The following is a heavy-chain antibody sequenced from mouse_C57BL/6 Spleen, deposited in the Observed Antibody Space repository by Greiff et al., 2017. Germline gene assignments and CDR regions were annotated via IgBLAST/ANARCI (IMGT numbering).Heavy chain of an antibody. D-gene: IGHD2-5*01. V-gene: IGHV1-69*01. CDR3: ARGYSNPMDY. CDR2: IDPSDSYT. Sequence: QVQLQQPGAELVMPGASVKLSCKASGYPFTSYWMHWVKQRPGQGLEWIGEIDPSDSYTNYNQKFKGKSTLTVDKSSSTAYMQLSSLTSEDSAVYYCARGYSNPMDYWGQGTSVTVSS. J-gene: IGHJ4*01. CDR1: GYPFTSYW.